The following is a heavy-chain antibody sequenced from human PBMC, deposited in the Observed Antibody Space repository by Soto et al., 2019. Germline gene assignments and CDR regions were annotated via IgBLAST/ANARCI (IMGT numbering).Heavy chain of an antibody. J-gene: IGHJ4*02. CDR1: GYTFTSYY. Sequence: ASVKVSCKASGYTFTSYYMHWVRQAPGQGLEWMGIINPSGGSTSYAQKFQGRVTMTRDTSTSTVYMELSSLRSEDTAVYYCARVSGAARGYSSSFDYWGQGTLVTVSS. CDR2: INPSGGST. CDR3: ARVSGAARGYSSSFDY. D-gene: IGHD6-13*01. V-gene: IGHV1-46*01.